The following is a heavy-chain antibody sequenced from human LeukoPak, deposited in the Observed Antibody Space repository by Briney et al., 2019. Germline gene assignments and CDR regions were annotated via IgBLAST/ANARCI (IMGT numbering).Heavy chain of an antibody. CDR3: ARGPIIDIVVIPAAADYYHMDV. Sequence: ASVKVSCKASGYTLTIYGISWVRQAPGQGLEWMGWISAYNGNTRYAQKLQGRVTMTTDSSTSTAYMELRSLRSDDTAVYYCARGPIIDIVVIPAAADYYHMDVWGKGTTVTVSS. CDR2: ISAYNGNT. CDR1: GYTLTIYG. J-gene: IGHJ6*03. D-gene: IGHD2-2*01. V-gene: IGHV1-18*01.